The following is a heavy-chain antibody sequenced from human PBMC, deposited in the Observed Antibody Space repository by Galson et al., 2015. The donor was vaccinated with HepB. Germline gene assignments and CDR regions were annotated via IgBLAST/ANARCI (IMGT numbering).Heavy chain of an antibody. D-gene: IGHD2-2*01. CDR1: GFTVSSNY. Sequence: SLRLSCAASGFTVSSNYMSWVRQAPGKGLEWVSVIYSGGSTYYADSVKGRFTISRDNSKNTLYLQMNSLRAEDTAVYYCSRVRFRVVVPETLEYFQHWGQGTLVTVSS. CDR2: IYSGGST. CDR3: SRVRFRVVVPETLEYFQH. V-gene: IGHV3-53*01. J-gene: IGHJ1*01.